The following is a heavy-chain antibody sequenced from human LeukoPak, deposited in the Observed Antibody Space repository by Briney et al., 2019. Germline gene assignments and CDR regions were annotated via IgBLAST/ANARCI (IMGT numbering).Heavy chain of an antibody. CDR2: INHSGST. CDR1: GGSFSGYY. Sequence: SETLSLTCAVYGGSFSGYYWSWIRQPPGRGLEWIGEINHSGSTNYNPSLKSRVTISVDTSKNQFSLKLSSVTAADTAVYYCARILTGYSGYYYMDVWGKGTTVTISS. V-gene: IGHV4-34*01. D-gene: IGHD3-9*01. CDR3: ARILTGYSGYYYMDV. J-gene: IGHJ6*03.